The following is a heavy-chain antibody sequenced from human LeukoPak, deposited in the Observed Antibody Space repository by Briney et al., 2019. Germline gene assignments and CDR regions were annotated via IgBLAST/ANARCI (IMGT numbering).Heavy chain of an antibody. CDR1: GFTVSSNY. D-gene: IGHD6-13*01. CDR2: IYGGGST. Sequence: GGSLRLSCAASGFTVSSNYMSWVRQAPGKGLEWVSVIYGGGSTYYADSVKGRFTISRDNSKNTLYLQMNSLRAEDTAVYYCARDKRYSSSWYPDAFDIWGQGTMVTVSS. V-gene: IGHV3-53*01. J-gene: IGHJ3*02. CDR3: ARDKRYSSSWYPDAFDI.